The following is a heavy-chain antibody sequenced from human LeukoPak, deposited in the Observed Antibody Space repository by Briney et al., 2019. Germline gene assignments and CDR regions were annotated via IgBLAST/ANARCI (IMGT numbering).Heavy chain of an antibody. J-gene: IGHJ4*02. CDR3: ARALGYYDILTGYPPYYFDY. CDR1: GLTFSDYY. CDR2: ISSSGSTI. Sequence: GGSLRLSCAASGLTFSDYYMSWIRQAPGKGLEWVSYISSSGSTIYYADSVKGRFTISRDSAKNSLYLQMNSLRAEDTAVYYCARALGYYDILTGYPPYYFDYWGQGTLVTVSS. D-gene: IGHD3-9*01. V-gene: IGHV3-11*01.